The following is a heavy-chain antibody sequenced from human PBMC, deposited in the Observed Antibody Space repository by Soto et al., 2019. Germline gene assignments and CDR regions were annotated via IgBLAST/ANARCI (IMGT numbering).Heavy chain of an antibody. CDR1: GFTFSSYA. Sequence: GGSLRLSCAASGFTFSSYAMSWVRQAPGKGLEWVSAISGSGGSTYYADSVKGRFTISRDNSKNTLYLQMNSLRAEDTAVYYCARMVLRFLEWLATDSGMDVWGQGPTVTVSS. D-gene: IGHD3-3*01. V-gene: IGHV3-23*01. J-gene: IGHJ6*02. CDR3: ARMVLRFLEWLATDSGMDV. CDR2: ISGSGGST.